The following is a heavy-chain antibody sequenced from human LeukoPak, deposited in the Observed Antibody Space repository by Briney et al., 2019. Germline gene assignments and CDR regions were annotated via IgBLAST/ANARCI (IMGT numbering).Heavy chain of an antibody. D-gene: IGHD6-19*01. J-gene: IGHJ6*02. CDR3: ARRPHTGYSGDWGPHDYYYGMNV. CDR2: IYYTGST. V-gene: IGHV4-59*12. CDR1: GGSLSGYF. Sequence: SETLSLTCTVSGGSLSGYFWTWVRQPPGKGLEWIGYIYYTGSTNYNPSLKSRVTISVDTSKNQFSLKLSPVTAADTAVYYCARRPHTGYSGDWGPHDYYYGMNVWGQGTTVTVSS.